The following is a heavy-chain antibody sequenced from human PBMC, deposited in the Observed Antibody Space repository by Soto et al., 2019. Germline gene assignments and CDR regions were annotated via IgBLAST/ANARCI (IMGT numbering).Heavy chain of an antibody. J-gene: IGHJ4*02. CDR1: GYTFTSYA. V-gene: IGHV1-69*04. D-gene: IGHD3-10*01. CDR2: VNPILSMS. CDR3: ATSYGSGYRAFDY. Sequence: GASVKVSCKASGYTFTSYAMHWVRQAPGLGLEWMGRVNPILSMSNYAQRFQGRVTMTADKSTSTAYMELSGLRSEDTAMYYCATSYGSGYRAFDYWGQGALVTVSS.